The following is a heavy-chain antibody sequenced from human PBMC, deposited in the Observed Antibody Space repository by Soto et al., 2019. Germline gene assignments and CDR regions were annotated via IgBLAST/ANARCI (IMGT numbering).Heavy chain of an antibody. J-gene: IGHJ5*02. CDR2: IYSSGGT. D-gene: IGHD3-3*01. CDR1: GGAISGYY. CDR3: ARGQRFSDSFDP. V-gene: IGHV4-4*07. Sequence: PSETLSLTCTVSGGAISGYYWTWIRQSAGKGLEWIGRIYSSGGTKYNPSLKSRVTMSLDTSKNQFSLRLSSVTAADTVVYYCARGQRFSDSFDPWGQGTLVTVSS.